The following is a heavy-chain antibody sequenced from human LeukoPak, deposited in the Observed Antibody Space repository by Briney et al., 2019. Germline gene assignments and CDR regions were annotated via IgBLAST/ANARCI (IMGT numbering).Heavy chain of an antibody. CDR2: IKQDGSEK. CDR1: GFTFSSYW. Sequence: PGGSLRLSCAASGFTFSSYWMTCVRQAPGKGLEWVANIKQDGSEKYYVESVKGRFTISRDNAKNSLNLQMNSLRAEDTAVYYCARGSSGYKPYGMDVWGQGTTVTVSS. J-gene: IGHJ6*02. D-gene: IGHD3-22*01. V-gene: IGHV3-7*04. CDR3: ARGSSGYKPYGMDV.